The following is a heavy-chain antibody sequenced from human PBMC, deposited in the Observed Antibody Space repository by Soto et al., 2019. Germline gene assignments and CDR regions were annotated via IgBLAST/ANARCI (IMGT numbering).Heavy chain of an antibody. D-gene: IGHD6-13*01. Sequence: SETLSLTCTVSGGSISSSSYYWGWIRQPPGKGLEWIGSIYYSGSTYYNPSLKSRVTISVDTSKNQFSLKLSSVTAADTAVYYCARQVAAAGTRWFDPWGQGTLVTVSS. J-gene: IGHJ5*02. CDR2: IYYSGST. CDR3: ARQVAAAGTRWFDP. CDR1: GGSISSSSYY. V-gene: IGHV4-39*01.